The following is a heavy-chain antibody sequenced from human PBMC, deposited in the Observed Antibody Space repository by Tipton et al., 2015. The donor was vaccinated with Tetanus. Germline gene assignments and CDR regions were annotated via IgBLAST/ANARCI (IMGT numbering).Heavy chain of an antibody. V-gene: IGHV4-39*01. CDR1: GGSISSSSYY. D-gene: IGHD2-2*01. J-gene: IGHJ4*02. CDR3: ARHGSTRSSPRYDY. CDR2: IYYRGST. Sequence: TLSLTCTVSGGSISSSSYYWGWIRQPPGKGLEWIGSIYYRGSTYYNPSLKSRVTISVDTSKNQFSLKLSSVTAADTAVYYCARHGSTRSSPRYDYWGQGTLVTVSS.